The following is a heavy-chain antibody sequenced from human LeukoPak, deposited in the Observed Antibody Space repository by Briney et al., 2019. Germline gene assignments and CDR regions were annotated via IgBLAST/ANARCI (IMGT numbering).Heavy chain of an antibody. D-gene: IGHD4/OR15-4a*01. Sequence: GGFLRLSCAASGFTFSSNSMNWVRQAPGKGLEWVSFIYSDNTHYSDSVKGRFTISRDNSKNTLYLQMNGLRAEDTAVYYCARRAGAYSHPYDYWGQGTLVTVSS. CDR3: ARRAGAYSHPYDY. V-gene: IGHV3-53*01. CDR1: GFTFSSNS. J-gene: IGHJ4*02. CDR2: IYSDNT.